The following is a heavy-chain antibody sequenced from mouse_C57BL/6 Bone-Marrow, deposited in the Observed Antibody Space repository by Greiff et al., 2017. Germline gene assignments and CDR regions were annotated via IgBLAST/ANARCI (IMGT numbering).Heavy chain of an antibody. D-gene: IGHD1-1*01. CDR1: GYTFTSYW. J-gene: IGHJ2*01. Sequence: VQLQQPGAELVKPGASVKLSCKASGYTFTSYWMHWVKQRPGQGLEWIGEIDPSDSYTNYNQKFKGKTTLTVDKSSSTAYMRLSSLTSEDSAVYYCARSITTVVDFWGRGTTLTVSS. V-gene: IGHV1-69*02. CDR3: ARSITTVVDF. CDR2: IDPSDSYT.